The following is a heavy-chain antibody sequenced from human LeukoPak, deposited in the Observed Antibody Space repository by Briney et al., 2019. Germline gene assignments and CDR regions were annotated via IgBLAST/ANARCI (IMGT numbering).Heavy chain of an antibody. D-gene: IGHD7-27*01. Sequence: SQTLSLTCAGSGGSISSGGYSWSWIRQPPGKGLEWIGYIYHSGSTYYNPSLKSRVTISVDRSKNQFSLKLSSVTAADTAVYYCARVSGDGAFDIWGQGTMVTVSS. V-gene: IGHV4-30-2*01. CDR1: GGSISSGGYS. J-gene: IGHJ3*02. CDR2: IYHSGST. CDR3: ARVSGDGAFDI.